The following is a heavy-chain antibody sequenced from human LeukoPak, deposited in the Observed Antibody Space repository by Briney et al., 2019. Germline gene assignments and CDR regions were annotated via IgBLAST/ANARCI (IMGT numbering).Heavy chain of an antibody. J-gene: IGHJ5*02. CDR2: ISAYNGNT. D-gene: IGHD3-22*01. Sequence: ASVKVSCKASGYTFTSYGISWVRQAPGQGLEWMGWISAYNGNTNYAQKLQGRVTMTPDTSTSTAYMELRSLRSDDTAVYYCARDPVYYDSSGYYYDGEPWFDTWGQGTLVTVSS. CDR1: GYTFTSYG. V-gene: IGHV1-18*01. CDR3: ARDPVYYDSSGYYYDGEPWFDT.